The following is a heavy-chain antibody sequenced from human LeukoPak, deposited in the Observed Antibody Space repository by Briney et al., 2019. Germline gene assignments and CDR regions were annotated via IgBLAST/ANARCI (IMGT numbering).Heavy chain of an antibody. J-gene: IGHJ4*02. V-gene: IGHV3-66*03. D-gene: IGHD3-16*02. CDR3: ARDQNDYVWGSYRD. CDR2: IYSCGST. Sequence: PGGSLRLSCAASGFTVSSNYMSWVRQAPGKGLEWVSVIYSCGSTYYADSVKGRFTISRDNSKNTLYLQMNSLRAEDTAVYYCARDQNDYVWGSYRDWGQGTLVTVSS. CDR1: GFTVSSNY.